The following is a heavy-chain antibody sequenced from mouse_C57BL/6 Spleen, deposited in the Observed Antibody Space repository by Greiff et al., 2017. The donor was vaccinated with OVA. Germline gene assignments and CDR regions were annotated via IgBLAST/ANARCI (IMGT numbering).Heavy chain of an antibody. Sequence: EVQLQQSGPELVKPGASVKISCKASGYTFTDYYMNWVKQSHGKSLEWIGDINPNNGGTSYNQKFKGKATLTVVKSSSTAYMELRSLTSEDSAVYYCASYYGSSYGYWGQGTTLTVSS. CDR3: ASYYGSSYGY. D-gene: IGHD1-1*01. J-gene: IGHJ2*01. CDR1: GYTFTDYY. CDR2: INPNNGGT. V-gene: IGHV1-26*01.